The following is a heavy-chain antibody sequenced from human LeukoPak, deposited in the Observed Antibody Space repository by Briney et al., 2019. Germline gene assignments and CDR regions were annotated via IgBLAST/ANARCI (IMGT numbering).Heavy chain of an antibody. CDR3: ESRYYDSSGYHDAFDI. CDR2: INPSGGST. V-gene: IGHV1-46*01. J-gene: IGHJ3*02. D-gene: IGHD3-22*01. Sequence: GASVKVSCKASGYTFTSYYMHWVRQAPGQGLEWMGIINPSGGSTSYAQKFQGRVTMTRDTSTSTVYMELSSLRSEDTAVYYCESRYYDSSGYHDAFDIWGQGTMVTVSS. CDR1: GYTFTSYY.